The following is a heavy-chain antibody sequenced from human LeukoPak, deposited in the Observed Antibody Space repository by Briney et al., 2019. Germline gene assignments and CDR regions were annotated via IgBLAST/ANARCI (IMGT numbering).Heavy chain of an antibody. Sequence: PSETLSLTCTVSGGSISSSSYYWGWIRQPPGTGLEWIGSIYYSGSTYYNPSLKSRVTISVDTSKNQFSLKLGSVTAADTAVYYCARPSSGWQDSYYFDYWGQGTLVTVSS. CDR1: GGSISSSSYY. CDR2: IYYSGST. J-gene: IGHJ4*02. CDR3: ARPSSGWQDSYYFDY. D-gene: IGHD6-19*01. V-gene: IGHV4-39*01.